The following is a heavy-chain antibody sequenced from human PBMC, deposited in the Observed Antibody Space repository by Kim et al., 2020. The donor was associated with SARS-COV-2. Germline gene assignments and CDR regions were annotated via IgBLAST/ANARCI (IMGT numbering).Heavy chain of an antibody. D-gene: IGHD3-3*01. Sequence: GGSLRLSCAASGFTFSSYGMHWVRQAPGKGLEWVAVISYDGSNKYYADSVKGRFTISRDNSKNTLYLQMNSLRAEDTAVYYCAKGGYDLWSGYDNFDYWGQGTLVTVSS. CDR1: GFTFSSYG. CDR2: ISYDGSNK. J-gene: IGHJ4*02. V-gene: IGHV3-30*18. CDR3: AKGGYDLWSGYDNFDY.